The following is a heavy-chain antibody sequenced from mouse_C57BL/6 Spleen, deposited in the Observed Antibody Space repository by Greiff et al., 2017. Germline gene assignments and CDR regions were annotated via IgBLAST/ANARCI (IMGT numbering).Heavy chain of an antibody. CDR3: TRVYGSSPYYAMDY. CDR2: IDPETGGT. J-gene: IGHJ4*01. D-gene: IGHD1-1*01. CDR1: GYTFTDYE. Sequence: SGAELVRPGASVTLSCKASGYTFTDYEMHWVKQTPVHGLEWIGAIDPETGGTAYNQKFKGKAILTADKSSSTAYMELRSLTSEDSAVYYCTRVYGSSPYYAMDYWGQGTSVTVSS. V-gene: IGHV1-15*01.